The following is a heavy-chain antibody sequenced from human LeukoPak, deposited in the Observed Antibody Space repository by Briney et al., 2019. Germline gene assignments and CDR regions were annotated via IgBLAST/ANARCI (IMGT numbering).Heavy chain of an antibody. D-gene: IGHD6-13*01. CDR3: ARHGWYSSSLDY. CDR1: DGSFSGSY. CDR2: INHSGSA. V-gene: IGHV4-34*01. Sequence: SETLSLTCAVYDGSFSGSYCTWIRQPPGKGLEWIGEINHSGSANYNPSLKSRVTISVDTSKNQFSLKLSSVTAADTAVYYCARHGWYSSSLDYWGQGTLVTVSS. J-gene: IGHJ4*02.